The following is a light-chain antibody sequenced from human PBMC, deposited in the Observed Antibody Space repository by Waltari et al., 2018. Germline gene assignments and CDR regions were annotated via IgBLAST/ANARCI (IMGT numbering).Light chain of an antibody. CDR1: QAISRS. CDR2: EAS. V-gene: IGKV1-13*01. CDR3: QHFYSYPSG. Sequence: AIQLTQSPSSLSASVGYRVTMTCRASQAISRSVACFQQKPGKVPKLLIFEASDLEDGVPSRFSGSGGGTRFTLTISSLQPEDFATYYCQHFYSYPSGFGQGTRLEIK. J-gene: IGKJ5*01.